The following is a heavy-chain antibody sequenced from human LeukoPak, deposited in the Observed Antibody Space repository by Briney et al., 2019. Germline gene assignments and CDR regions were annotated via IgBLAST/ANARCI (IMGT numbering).Heavy chain of an antibody. CDR3: ASRATYYYDSSGYYPGDV. CDR1: GGTFSSYA. D-gene: IGHD3-22*01. J-gene: IGHJ6*02. CDR2: IIPIFGTA. V-gene: IGHV1-69*13. Sequence: ASVKVSCKASGGTFSSYAISWVRQAAGQGLEWMGGIIPIFGTANYAQKFQGRVTITADESTSTAYMEPSSLRSEDTAVYYCASRATYYYDSSGYYPGDVWGQGTTVTVSS.